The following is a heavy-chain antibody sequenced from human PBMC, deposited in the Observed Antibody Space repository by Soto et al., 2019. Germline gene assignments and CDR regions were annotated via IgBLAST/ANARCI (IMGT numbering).Heavy chain of an antibody. CDR3: AADPKAITIFGVASTYGMDG. CDR1: GYTFTVYA. J-gene: IGHJ6*02. V-gene: IGHV1-3*01. D-gene: IGHD3-3*01. CDR2: INAGNGNT. Sequence: ASVKVSCKASGYTFTVYAMHWVLQAPGQRLEWMGWINAGNGNTKYSQKFQGRVTITRDTSASTAYMELSSLRSEDTAVYYCAADPKAITIFGVASTYGMDGWGQGTTVTVAS.